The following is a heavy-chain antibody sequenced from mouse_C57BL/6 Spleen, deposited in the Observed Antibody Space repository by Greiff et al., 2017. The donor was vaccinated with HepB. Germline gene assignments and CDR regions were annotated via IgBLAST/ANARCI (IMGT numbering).Heavy chain of an antibody. V-gene: IGHV14-1*01. Sequence: VQLQQSGAELVRPGASVKLSCTASGFNIKDYYMHWVKQRPEQGLEWIGRIDPDDGDTEYAPKFQGKATMTADTSSNTTYLQLSSLTSEDTAVYYCTPITTVADYWGQGTTLTVSS. J-gene: IGHJ2*01. CDR1: GFNIKDYY. CDR3: TPITTVADY. CDR2: IDPDDGDT. D-gene: IGHD1-1*01.